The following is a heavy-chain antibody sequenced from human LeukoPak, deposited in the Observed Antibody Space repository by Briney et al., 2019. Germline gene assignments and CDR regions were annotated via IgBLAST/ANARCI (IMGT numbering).Heavy chain of an antibody. CDR2: IYYSGST. J-gene: IGHJ3*02. V-gene: IGHV4-59*01. Sequence: PSETLSLTCAVYGGSFSGYYWSWIRQPPGKGLEWIGYIYYSGSTNYNPSLKSRVTISVDTSKNQFSLKLSSVTAADTAVYYCARDKDAFDIWGQGTMVTVSS. CDR3: ARDKDAFDI. CDR1: GGSFSGYY.